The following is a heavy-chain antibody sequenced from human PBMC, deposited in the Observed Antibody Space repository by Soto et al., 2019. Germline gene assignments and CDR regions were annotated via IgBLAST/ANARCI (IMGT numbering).Heavy chain of an antibody. CDR1: GYTFTSYA. J-gene: IGHJ6*02. V-gene: IGHV1-3*01. CDR3: ARDLLYSSSWFSYYYYGMDV. CDR2: INAGNGNT. Sequence: QVPLVQSGAEVKKPGASVKVSCKASGYTFTSYAMHWVRQAPGQRLEWMGWINAGNGNTKYSQKFQGRVTITRDTSASTAYMELSSLRSEDTAVYYCARDLLYSSSWFSYYYYGMDVWGQGTTVTVSS. D-gene: IGHD6-13*01.